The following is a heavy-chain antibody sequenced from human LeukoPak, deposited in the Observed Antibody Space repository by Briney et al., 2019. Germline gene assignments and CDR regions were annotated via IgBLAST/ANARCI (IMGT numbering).Heavy chain of an antibody. D-gene: IGHD3-10*01. CDR3: ARHLPPMVRGVILNYYYGMDV. CDR2: ISSSGSTI. J-gene: IGHJ6*02. V-gene: IGHV3-11*01. CDR1: GFTFSDYY. Sequence: GGSLRLSCAASGFTFSDYYMSWIRQAPGKGLEWVSYISSSGSTIYYADSVKGRFTISRDNAKNSLYLQMNSLRAEDTAVYYCARHLPPMVRGVILNYYYGMDVWGQGTTVIVSS.